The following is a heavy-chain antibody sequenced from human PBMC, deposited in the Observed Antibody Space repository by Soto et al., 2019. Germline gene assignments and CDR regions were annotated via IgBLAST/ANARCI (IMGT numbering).Heavy chain of an antibody. J-gene: IGHJ5*02. CDR1: GGSIRNGDYY. D-gene: IGHD2-21*01. Sequence: PSETLSLTCTVSGGSIRNGDYYWGWIRQPPGKGLEWIGYVYYSGTTYSHPSLNSRVSISVDTSENQFSLRLTSVTAEDTAVYYCASAFVALDWFDPWGQGTLVTVSS. V-gene: IGHV4-30-4*01. CDR3: ASAFVALDWFDP. CDR2: VYYSGTT.